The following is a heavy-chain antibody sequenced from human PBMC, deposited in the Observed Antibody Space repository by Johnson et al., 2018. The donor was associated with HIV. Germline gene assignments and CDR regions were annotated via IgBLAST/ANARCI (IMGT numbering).Heavy chain of an antibody. CDR2: ISYDGSDK. D-gene: IGHD5-12*01. Sequence: VQLVESGGGVVQPGRSLRLSCAASGFTFSSYAMHWVRQAPGKGLQWVAVISYDGSDKDYADSVKGRFTLSRDSSKNTLYLQMNSLRAEDTALYYCAKVGGYSGYGHLEAFDIWGQGTMVTVSS. J-gene: IGHJ3*02. CDR3: AKVGGYSGYGHLEAFDI. V-gene: IGHV3-30*04. CDR1: GFTFSSYA.